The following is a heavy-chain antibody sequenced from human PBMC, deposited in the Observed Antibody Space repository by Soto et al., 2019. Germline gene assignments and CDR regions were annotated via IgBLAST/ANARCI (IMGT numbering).Heavy chain of an antibody. Sequence: SVKVSCKASGGTFSSYAISWVRQAPGQRLEWMGGIIPIFGTANYAQKFQGRVTITADESTSTAYMELSSLRSEDTAVYYCARQDEGDIVVVPAAYYYYGMDVWDKGTTVTVSS. J-gene: IGHJ6*04. CDR3: ARQDEGDIVVVPAAYYYYGMDV. CDR2: IIPIFGTA. CDR1: GGTFSSYA. D-gene: IGHD2-2*01. V-gene: IGHV1-69*13.